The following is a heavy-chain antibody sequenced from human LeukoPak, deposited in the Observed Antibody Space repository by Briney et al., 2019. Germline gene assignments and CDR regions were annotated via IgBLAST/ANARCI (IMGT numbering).Heavy chain of an antibody. D-gene: IGHD1-26*01. CDR2: IYPGDSDT. Sequence: PGESLKISCKGSGYSFTSYWIGWVRQMRGKGLEWMGIIYPGDSDTRYSPSFQGQVTISADKSISTAYLQWSSLKASDTAMYYCARLLVGGKWELSGKLSGGFDYWGQGTLVTVSS. CDR3: ARLLVGGKWELSGKLSGGFDY. V-gene: IGHV5-51*01. J-gene: IGHJ4*02. CDR1: GYSFTSYW.